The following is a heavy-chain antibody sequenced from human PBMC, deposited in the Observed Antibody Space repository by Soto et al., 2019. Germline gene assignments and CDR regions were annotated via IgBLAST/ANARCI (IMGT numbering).Heavy chain of an antibody. CDR2: ISHSGST. CDR1: GGSFSGYY. CDR3: AIVQNGPSAYYSDS. V-gene: IGHV4-34*01. Sequence: SETLSLTCAVYGGSFSGYYWSWIRQPPGKGLEWIGEISHSGSTNYNPSLKGRVTISVDKSKNQFSLILNSVTAADTAIYYCAIVQNGPSAYYSDSWGQGTLGTVFS. D-gene: IGHD3-10*01. J-gene: IGHJ5*01.